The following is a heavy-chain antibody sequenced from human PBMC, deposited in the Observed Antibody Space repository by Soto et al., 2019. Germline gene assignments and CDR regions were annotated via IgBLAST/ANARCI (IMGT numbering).Heavy chain of an antibody. D-gene: IGHD6-13*01. J-gene: IGHJ4*02. CDR2: ISDYNGNT. V-gene: IGHV1-18*01. CDR3: ARDLAAAVKFDY. Sequence: QVQLVQTGAEVKKPGASVKVSCKASGYTFTSYGISCVRKAPGQGLEWMGWISDYNGNTNFAKKIQGRVTMTTDTSTSTAYMEVRSLRSDDTAVYSCARDLAAAVKFDYWGQGSLVTVSS. CDR1: GYTFTSYG.